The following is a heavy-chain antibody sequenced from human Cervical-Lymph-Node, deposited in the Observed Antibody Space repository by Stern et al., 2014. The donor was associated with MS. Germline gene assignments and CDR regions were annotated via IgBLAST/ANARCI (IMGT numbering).Heavy chain of an antibody. V-gene: IGHV2-70*04. CDR3: ARMMGSGYRHYFDY. CDR1: GFSLVTSGVR. D-gene: IGHD3-3*01. CDR2: IYWNEQT. J-gene: IGHJ4*02. Sequence: QITLKESGPALVKPTQTLTLTCTFSGFSLVTSGVRVSWIRQPPGKALEWLARIYWNEQTFYNTSLMTRLTISKDTSKNQVVLTMTNVDPVDTATYYCARMMGSGYRHYFDYWGQGTPVTVS.